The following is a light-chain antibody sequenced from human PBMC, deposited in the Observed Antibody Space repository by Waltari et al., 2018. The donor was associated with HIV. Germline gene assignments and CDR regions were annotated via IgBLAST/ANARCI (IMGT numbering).Light chain of an antibody. CDR2: EVS. V-gene: IGLV2-14*01. J-gene: IGLJ1*01. CDR3: SSYTSTNKGFL. Sequence: QSALTQPASVSGSPGQSITISCSGTSSDVGDYNYVSWYQQHPGEAPNLMIYEVSHRPSGVSKRFSGAKSVNTASLTISGLQAEDEADYYCSSYTSTNKGFLFGAGTRVTVL. CDR1: SSDVGDYNY.